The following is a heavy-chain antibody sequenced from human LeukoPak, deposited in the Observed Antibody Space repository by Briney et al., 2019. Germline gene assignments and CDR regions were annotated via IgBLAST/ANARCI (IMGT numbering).Heavy chain of an antibody. J-gene: IGHJ4*02. Sequence: GGSPRLSCAASGFTFSSYSMNWVRQAPGKGLEWVSSISSSSSYIYYADSVKGRFTISRDNAKNSLYLQMNSLRAEDTAVYYCARGGRDGYNLYFDYWGQGTLVTVSS. D-gene: IGHD5-24*01. CDR1: GFTFSSYS. CDR2: ISSSSSYI. V-gene: IGHV3-21*01. CDR3: ARGGRDGYNLYFDY.